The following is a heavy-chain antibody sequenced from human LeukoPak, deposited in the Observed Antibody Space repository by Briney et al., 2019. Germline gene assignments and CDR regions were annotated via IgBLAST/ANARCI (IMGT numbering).Heavy chain of an antibody. D-gene: IGHD1-26*01. CDR2: ISPSGGST. Sequence: GASVKASCKASGYTFTSYYMHWVRQAPGQGLEWMGIISPSGGSTSYAQKFQGRVTMTRDTSTSTVYMELSSLRSEDTAVYYCARPTGIVGATGGAFDIWGQGTMVTVSS. J-gene: IGHJ3*02. CDR3: ARPTGIVGATGGAFDI. CDR1: GYTFTSYY. V-gene: IGHV1-46*01.